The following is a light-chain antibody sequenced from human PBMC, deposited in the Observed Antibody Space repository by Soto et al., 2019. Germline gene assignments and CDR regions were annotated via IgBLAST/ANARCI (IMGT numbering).Light chain of an antibody. V-gene: IGLV2-11*01. Sequence: QSVLTQPPSVSGSPGQSVTISCTGTSNDVGGYNYVSWYQQHPGKAPRLMIYDVTKRPSGVPDRFSGSKSDNTASLTISGLQAEDEADYYCCSYAGGYIYFFGTGNKVTVL. CDR3: CSYAGGYIYF. CDR1: SNDVGGYNY. CDR2: DVT. J-gene: IGLJ1*01.